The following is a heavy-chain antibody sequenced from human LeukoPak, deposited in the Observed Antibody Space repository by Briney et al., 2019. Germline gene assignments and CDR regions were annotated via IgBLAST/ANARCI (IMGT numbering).Heavy chain of an antibody. D-gene: IGHD3-22*01. CDR3: ARDRGYYDSSGYYYEDY. Sequence: PGGSLRLSCAASGFTFSSYSMNWVRQAPGKGLEWVSSISSSSSYIYYADSVKGRFTISRDNAKNSLYLQMNSLRAEDTAVYYCARDRGYYDSSGYYYEDYWGQGTLVTVSS. CDR2: ISSSSSYI. J-gene: IGHJ4*02. CDR1: GFTFSSYS. V-gene: IGHV3-21*01.